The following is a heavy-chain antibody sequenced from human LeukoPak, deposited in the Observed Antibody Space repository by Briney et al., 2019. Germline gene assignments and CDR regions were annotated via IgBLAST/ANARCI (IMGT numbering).Heavy chain of an antibody. D-gene: IGHD2-2*01. J-gene: IGHJ4*02. CDR1: GGTFNSYG. V-gene: IGHV1-69*10. CDR3: AKSRYQLLWTAFDY. CDR2: IIPILGTA. Sequence: GASVKVSCKASGGTFNSYGIIWVRQAPGQGLEWMGGIIPILGTANYAQKFQGRVTITADKSTSTAYMELSSLRSEDTAVYYCAKSRYQLLWTAFDYWGQGTLVTVSS.